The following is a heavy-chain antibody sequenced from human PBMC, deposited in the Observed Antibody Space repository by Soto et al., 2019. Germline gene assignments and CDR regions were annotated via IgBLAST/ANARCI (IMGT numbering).Heavy chain of an antibody. CDR3: ARGVLLAPDV. V-gene: IGHV4-59*08. J-gene: IGHJ6*02. CDR1: GGSITSHY. Sequence: QVQLQESGPGLVKPSETLSLTCSVSGGSITSHYWTWVRQPPGKGLEWIGYMYYSGRTNYNPSLKSPVTGSIDPSKNQVSLQMSSITAADTAVYYCARGVLLAPDVWGQGTTVTVSS. D-gene: IGHD1-26*01. CDR2: MYYSGRT.